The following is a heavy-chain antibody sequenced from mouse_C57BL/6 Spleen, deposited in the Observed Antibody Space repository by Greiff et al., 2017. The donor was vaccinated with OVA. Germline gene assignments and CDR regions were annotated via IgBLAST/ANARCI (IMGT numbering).Heavy chain of an antibody. J-gene: IGHJ4*01. CDR1: GYSFTDYN. Sequence: VQLKESGPELVKPGASVKISCKASGYSFTDYNMNWVKQSNGKSLEWIGVINPNYGTTSYNQKFKGKATLTVDQSSSTAYMQLNSLTSEDSAVYYCARGGLNYGSLYAMDYWGQGTSVTVSS. CDR2: INPNYGTT. V-gene: IGHV1-39*01. D-gene: IGHD1-1*01. CDR3: ARGGLNYGSLYAMDY.